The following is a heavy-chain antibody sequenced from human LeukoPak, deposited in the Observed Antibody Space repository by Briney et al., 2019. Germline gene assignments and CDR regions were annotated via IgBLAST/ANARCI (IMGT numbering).Heavy chain of an antibody. V-gene: IGHV4-4*07. CDR1: GGSISSYY. CDR3: ARDSDYGSGSYPN. Sequence: SETPSLTCTVSGGSISSYYWSWIRRPAGKGLEWIGRIYTSGSTNYNPSLKSRVTMSVDTSKNQFSLKLSSVTAADTAVYYCARDSDYGSGSYPNWGQGTLVTVSS. J-gene: IGHJ4*02. D-gene: IGHD3-10*01. CDR2: IYTSGST.